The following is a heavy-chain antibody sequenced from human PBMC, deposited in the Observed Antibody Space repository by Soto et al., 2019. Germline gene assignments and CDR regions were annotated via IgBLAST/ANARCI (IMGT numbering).Heavy chain of an antibody. CDR3: ARVGSGFWSGYYSALHYFDY. Sequence: ASVKVSCKASGYTFTSYGISWVRQAPGQGLEWMGWISAYNGNTNYAQKLQGRVTMTTDTSTSTAYMELRSLRSDDTAVYYCARVGSGFWSGYYSALHYFDYWGQGTLVTVSS. J-gene: IGHJ4*02. CDR1: GYTFTSYG. D-gene: IGHD3-3*01. V-gene: IGHV1-18*01. CDR2: ISAYNGNT.